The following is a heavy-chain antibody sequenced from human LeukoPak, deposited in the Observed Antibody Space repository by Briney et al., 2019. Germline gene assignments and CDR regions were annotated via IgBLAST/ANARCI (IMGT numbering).Heavy chain of an antibody. CDR3: ARDSSIAAAGAPDY. CDR2: INPNSGGT. V-gene: IGHV1-2*02. J-gene: IGHJ4*02. D-gene: IGHD6-13*01. CDR1: GYTFTGYY. Sequence: SVKVSCKASGYTFTGYYMHWVRQAPGQGLEWMGWINPNSGGTNYAQKFQGRVTMTRDTSISTAYMELSRLRSDDTAVYYCARDSSIAAAGAPDYWGQGTLVTVSS.